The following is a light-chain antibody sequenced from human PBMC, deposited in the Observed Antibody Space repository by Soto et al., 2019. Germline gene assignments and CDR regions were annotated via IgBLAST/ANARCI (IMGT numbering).Light chain of an antibody. CDR1: QSVSIW. Sequence: DIKMNQSPSTLSGSVVDIVTITCRTSQSVSIWLAWYQQKPGRAPKLLIYKSSILESGVPSRFSGSGSGTEFTLTISSLQPDDFATYYCQQFNTSPWTFGQGTKVDIK. CDR2: KSS. V-gene: IGKV1-5*03. CDR3: QQFNTSPWT. J-gene: IGKJ1*01.